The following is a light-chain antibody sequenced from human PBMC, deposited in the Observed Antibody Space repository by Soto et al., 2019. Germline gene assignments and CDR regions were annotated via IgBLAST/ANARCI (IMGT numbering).Light chain of an antibody. CDR1: SSEVGAYDF. CDR3: SSYTSSSTRV. V-gene: IGLV2-14*03. J-gene: IGLJ1*01. CDR2: GVS. Sequence: QSVLTQPASVSGSPGQSITISCTGTSSEVGAYDFVSWYQQHPDKAPKLMIYGVSNRPSGVSNRFSGSKSVNTATLTISGLQAEDEADYYCSSYTSSSTRVFGTGTKVTVL.